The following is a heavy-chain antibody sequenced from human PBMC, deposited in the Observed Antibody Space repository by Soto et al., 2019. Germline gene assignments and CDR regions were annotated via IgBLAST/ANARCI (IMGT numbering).Heavy chain of an antibody. Sequence: SETLSLTCTVSGGSISSGAYSWSWIRQPPGKGLEWIGYIYHSGSTYYIPSPRSRVTISMDRTKNQFSLHLNSVTAGDTAVYFCARVRYSDNWHGFIDYWGQGTLVTVSS. CDR1: GGSISSGAYS. D-gene: IGHD4-4*01. CDR2: IYHSGST. CDR3: ARVRYSDNWHGFIDY. J-gene: IGHJ4*02. V-gene: IGHV4-30-2*01.